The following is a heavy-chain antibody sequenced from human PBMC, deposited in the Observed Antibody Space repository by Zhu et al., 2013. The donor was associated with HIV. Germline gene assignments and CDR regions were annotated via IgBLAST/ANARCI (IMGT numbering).Heavy chain of an antibody. CDR3: AKVSAAAGMNWFDP. V-gene: IGHV1-69*01. Sequence: QVQLVQSGAEVRQPGSSVKVSCKTSGGTFNNYAINWVRQAPGQGLELMGAIIPIYDSTMYTQKFEDRVTISADASTGTVFMELRNLTSDDTAIYYCAKVSAAAGMNWFDPWGPGHPGHRLL. J-gene: IGHJ5*02. CDR2: IIPIYDST. D-gene: IGHD6-13*01. CDR1: GGTFNNYA.